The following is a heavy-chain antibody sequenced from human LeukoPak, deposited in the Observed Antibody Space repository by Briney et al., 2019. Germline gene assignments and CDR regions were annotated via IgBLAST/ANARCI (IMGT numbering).Heavy chain of an antibody. D-gene: IGHD1-26*01. Sequence: PRGSLRLSFSASGLTFSAYGIHWVRQATGKGLGWVAGIWYDGANKNYADSVKGRFTISRDNSKNTLYLQMNSLRAEDTAVYHCVIDFGARYSGSYCLDYWGQRTLVTVSS. CDR1: GLTFSAYG. CDR3: VIDFGARYSGSYCLDY. CDR2: IWYDGANK. V-gene: IGHV3-33*01. J-gene: IGHJ4*02.